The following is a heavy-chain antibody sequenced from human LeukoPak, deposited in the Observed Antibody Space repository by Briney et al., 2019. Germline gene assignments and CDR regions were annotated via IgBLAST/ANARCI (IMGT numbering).Heavy chain of an antibody. D-gene: IGHD3-10*01. Sequence: GRSLSLSCAPSALLFTEYYVGWIRHAAGGGMGWDSYISSGGTTIEHADSVKGPLSLYRDNAKSALYLQMNSLRAEDRAVYYCAGDRASRYGMDVWGQGTTVTVSS. V-gene: IGHV3-11*01. J-gene: IGHJ6*02. CDR1: ALLFTEYY. CDR2: ISSGGTTI. CDR3: AGDRASRYGMDV.